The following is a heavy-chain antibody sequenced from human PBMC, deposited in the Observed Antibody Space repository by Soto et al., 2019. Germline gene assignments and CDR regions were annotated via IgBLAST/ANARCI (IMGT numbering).Heavy chain of an antibody. D-gene: IGHD6-6*01. Sequence: QVQLVQSGAAVKKPGASVKVSCKASGFSFTGYYIHWLRQAPGQGLEWMGWIIAHSGGTEYAQKFQGRVTLTRDTSIATAYLTLTSLTSDDASLYYCAQDFTRQLAYWLVPWGQGTQVSVSS. CDR3: AQDFTRQLAYWLVP. V-gene: IGHV1-2*02. CDR2: IIAHSGGT. J-gene: IGHJ5*02. CDR1: GFSFTGYY.